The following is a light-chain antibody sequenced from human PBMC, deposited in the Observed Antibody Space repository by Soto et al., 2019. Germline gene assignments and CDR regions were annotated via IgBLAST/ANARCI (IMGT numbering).Light chain of an antibody. CDR1: QSVGTY. V-gene: IGKV3-20*01. CDR3: HQYSGPPYT. Sequence: EIVLTQSPGTLSLSPGERATLSCRASQSVGTYLAWYQQKLGQAPRLLIYGASSRATGIPDRFSGSGSGTDFTLTISRLEPEDFAVYYCHQYSGPPYTVGQGTKLEIK. J-gene: IGKJ2*01. CDR2: GAS.